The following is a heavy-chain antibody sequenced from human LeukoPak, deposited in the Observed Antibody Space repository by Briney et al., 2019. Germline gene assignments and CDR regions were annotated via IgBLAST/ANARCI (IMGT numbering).Heavy chain of an antibody. V-gene: IGHV4-59*01. Sequence: SETLSLTCTVSGGSISSYYWSWIRQPPGKGLEWIGYIYYSGSTNYNPSLKSRVTISVDTSKNQFSPKLSSVTAADTAVYYCARSVLLWFGELSPNWFDPWGQGTLVTVSS. CDR2: IYYSGST. D-gene: IGHD3-10*01. J-gene: IGHJ5*02. CDR3: ARSVLLWFGELSPNWFDP. CDR1: GGSISSYY.